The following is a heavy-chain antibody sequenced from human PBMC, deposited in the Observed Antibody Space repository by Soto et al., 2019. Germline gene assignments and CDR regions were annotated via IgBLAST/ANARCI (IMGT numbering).Heavy chain of an antibody. D-gene: IGHD3-10*01. CDR1: GGSFSGYQ. CDR3: ARGLILWFGELSRRGGYYYFMDV. CDR2: INDSGDI. J-gene: IGHJ6*03. V-gene: IGHV4-34*02. Sequence: QVQLQQWGAGLLKPSETLSLTCAVYGGSFSGYQWSWIRQTPGKGLEWIGGINDSGDINYNPSLKRRVTILVDSPKKQISLRLSSVSAAHTAVYYCARGLILWFGELSRRGGYYYFMDVWGKGTTVTVSS.